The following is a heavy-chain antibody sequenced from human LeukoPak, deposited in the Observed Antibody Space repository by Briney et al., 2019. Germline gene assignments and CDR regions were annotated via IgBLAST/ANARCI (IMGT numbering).Heavy chain of an antibody. CDR3: ARGEDWKSTTFDY. Sequence: SETLSLTCTVSGGSIRTYYWSWIRQPPGKGLEWIGYIHYTGSTYYNPSLKSRVTISVDTSKSQFSLKLTSVTAADTAVYYCARGEDWKSTTFDYWGQGTLVTVAS. D-gene: IGHD1-1*01. CDR2: IHYTGST. J-gene: IGHJ4*02. CDR1: GGSIRTYY. V-gene: IGHV4-59*01.